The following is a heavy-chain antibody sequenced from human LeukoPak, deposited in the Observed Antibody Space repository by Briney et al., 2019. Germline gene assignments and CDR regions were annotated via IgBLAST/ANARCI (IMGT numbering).Heavy chain of an antibody. J-gene: IGHJ4*02. CDR3: ARRSSSWSDY. D-gene: IGHD6-13*01. CDR1: GYRFTSYW. Sequence: GESLQISCQGSGYRFTSYWIGWVRQMPGKGLEWMGIIYPDDSDTRYSPSFQGQVTISADKSISTAYLQWSSLKASDTAMYYCARRSSSWSDYWGQGTLATVSS. V-gene: IGHV5-51*01. CDR2: IYPDDSDT.